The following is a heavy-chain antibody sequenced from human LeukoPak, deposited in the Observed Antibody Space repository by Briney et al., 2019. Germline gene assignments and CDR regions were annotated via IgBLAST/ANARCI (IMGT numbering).Heavy chain of an antibody. V-gene: IGHV4-59*11. J-gene: IGHJ5*02. CDR2: IHSNGGT. CDR1: GGSIDGQY. CDR3: ARAGGATIWRYWFDP. D-gene: IGHD5-12*01. Sequence: PSETLSLTCTVSGGSIDGQYWSWIRQPPGKGLEWIGYIHSNGGTKYNPSLKSQFTMSVDTSKNQFSLKLSSVTAADTAVYYCARAGGATIWRYWFDPWGQGTLVTVSS.